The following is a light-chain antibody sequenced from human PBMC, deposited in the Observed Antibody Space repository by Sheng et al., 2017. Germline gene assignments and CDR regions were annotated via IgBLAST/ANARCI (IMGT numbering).Light chain of an antibody. CDR3: QQYYSTLIT. Sequence: DIQMTQSPSSVSASVGDRVTITCRASQGIGSWLAWYQQKPGKAPKLLIYAASSLQSGVPSRFSGSGSGTDFTLTISSLQAEDVAVYYCQQYYSTLITFGQGTRLEIK. CDR1: QGIGSW. V-gene: IGKV1-12*01. CDR2: AAS. J-gene: IGKJ5*01.